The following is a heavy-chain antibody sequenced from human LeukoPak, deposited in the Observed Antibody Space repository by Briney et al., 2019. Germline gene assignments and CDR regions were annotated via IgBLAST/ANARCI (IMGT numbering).Heavy chain of an antibody. V-gene: IGHV3-11*01. CDR3: AKERATTTSFDY. CDR2: ISSSGNTI. CDR1: GFTFSDYY. D-gene: IGHD4-11*01. Sequence: GGSLRLSCAASGFTFSDYYMSWIRQAPWKGLEWVSYISSSGNTIYYADSVKGRFTISRDNSKNTLYLQMNSLRAEDTAVYFCAKERATTTSFDYWGQGTLVTVSS. J-gene: IGHJ4*02.